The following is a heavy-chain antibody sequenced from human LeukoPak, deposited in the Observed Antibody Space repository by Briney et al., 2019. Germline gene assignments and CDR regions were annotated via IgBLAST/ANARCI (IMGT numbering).Heavy chain of an antibody. CDR2: FDPEEGET. J-gene: IGHJ3*02. V-gene: IGHV1-24*01. CDR1: GYTLIELS. Sequence: ASVKVSCKVSGYTLIELSMHWVRQAPGRGLEWMGGFDPEEGETIYAQKFQGRVTMTEDTSTDTAYMELSSLRSEDTAVYYCATALPGSQLEVVVATIDAFDIWGQGTMVTVSS. D-gene: IGHD2-15*01. CDR3: ATALPGSQLEVVVATIDAFDI.